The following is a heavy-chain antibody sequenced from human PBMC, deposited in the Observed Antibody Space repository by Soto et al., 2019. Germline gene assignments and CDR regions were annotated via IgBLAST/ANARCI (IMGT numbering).Heavy chain of an antibody. CDR1: GFTFRNYW. CDR2: INEDGSEK. V-gene: IGHV3-7*01. Sequence: VQLVESGGGLVQPGGSLRVSCTASGFTFRNYWMSWVRQAPGKGPEWVANINEDGSEKYYVDSVKGRFTISRDNAKNSVYLQMNSLRAEDAAVYYCVRDATLGTCSPGTCHDPYFDYWGQGDLVTVSS. CDR3: VRDATLGTCSPGTCHDPYFDY. D-gene: IGHD2-15*01. J-gene: IGHJ4*02.